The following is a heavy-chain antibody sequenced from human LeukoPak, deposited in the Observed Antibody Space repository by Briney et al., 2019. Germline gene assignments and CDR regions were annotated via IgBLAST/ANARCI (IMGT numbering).Heavy chain of an antibody. CDR1: GGSLSTSYR. V-gene: IGHV4-39*01. J-gene: IGHJ4*02. CDR3: ARHRYFGGNFADS. CDR2: FYCSET. Sequence: ETLSLICTVSGGSLSTSYRWGWIRQPPGKGLEWLGSFYCSETSHNPSLKSRVTISVDTSKNQISLTLSSVTAADTAVYYCARHRYFGGNFADSWGQGILVT. D-gene: IGHD4-23*01.